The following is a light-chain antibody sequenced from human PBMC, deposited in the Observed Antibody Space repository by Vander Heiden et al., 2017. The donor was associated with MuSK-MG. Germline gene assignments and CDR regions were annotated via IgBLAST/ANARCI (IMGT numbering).Light chain of an antibody. CDR2: AAS. J-gene: IGKJ5*01. CDR3: QHRDSTPIT. Sequence: DIQMTQSPSSLSASVGDRVTITCRASQSISSYLNWYQQKPGKAPKLLIYAASSLQSGVPSRFSGSGSGTDFTLTISRLQPEDFATYYCQHRDSTPITFGQGTQMEIK. V-gene: IGKV1-39*01. CDR1: QSISSY.